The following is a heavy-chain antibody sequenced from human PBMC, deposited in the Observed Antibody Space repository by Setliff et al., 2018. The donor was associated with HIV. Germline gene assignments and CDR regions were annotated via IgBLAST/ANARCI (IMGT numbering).Heavy chain of an antibody. CDR1: GGSFSDNY. CDR2: INHSGRT. Sequence: PSETLSLTCAVYGGSFSDNYWSWIRQSPGKGLEWSGEINHSGRTKYSPSLRSRVSISVDRSKTQFSLKLSSVTAADTAVYYCARVSSNYWYSIFRNYYYHMGVWGKGTTVTVSS. J-gene: IGHJ6*03. CDR3: ARVSSNYWYSIFRNYYYHMGV. D-gene: IGHD2-8*02. V-gene: IGHV4-34*01.